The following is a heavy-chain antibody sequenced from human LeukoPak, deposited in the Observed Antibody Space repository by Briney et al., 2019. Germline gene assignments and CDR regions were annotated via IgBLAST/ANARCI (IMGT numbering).Heavy chain of an antibody. Sequence: GESLKISCKGSGYSFTSYWIGWVRQVPGKGLEWMGIIYSGDSDTRYSPSFQGQVTISADKSISTAYLQWSSLKAPGTAMYYCARHRIVGATGNSLRYYGMDVWGQGTTVTVSS. D-gene: IGHD1-26*01. CDR2: IYSGDSDT. V-gene: IGHV5-51*01. J-gene: IGHJ6*02. CDR3: ARHRIVGATGNSLRYYGMDV. CDR1: GYSFTSYW.